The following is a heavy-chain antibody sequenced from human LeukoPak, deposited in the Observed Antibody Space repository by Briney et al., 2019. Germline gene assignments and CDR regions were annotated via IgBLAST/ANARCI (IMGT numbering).Heavy chain of an antibody. J-gene: IGHJ5*02. CDR2: IDASGGST. D-gene: IGHD6-19*01. Sequence: GGSLRLSCAASGFTFSSYAMTWVRQAPGKGLEWVSSIDASGGSTYYADSVKGRFTISRDNSKNTFFLQMNTLRTADTAVYYCAKGSGSGWYGWFAPWGQGTLVTVSS. CDR1: GFTFSSYA. CDR3: AKGSGSGWYGWFAP. V-gene: IGHV3-23*01.